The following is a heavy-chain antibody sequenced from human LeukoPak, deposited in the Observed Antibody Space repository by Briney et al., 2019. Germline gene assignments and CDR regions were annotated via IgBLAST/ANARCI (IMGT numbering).Heavy chain of an antibody. CDR1: GFTFSSHS. CDR2: ISSDSVYI. V-gene: IGHV3-21*01. J-gene: IGHJ4*02. CDR3: ARPPYSSSWPFDY. Sequence: GGSLRLSCATSGFTFSSHSVDWVRRAPGKGLEWVASISSDSVYIYYAESVKGRFTISKDNAKNSLHLQMNSLRAEDTAVYYCARPPYSSSWPFDYWGQGTLVTVSS. D-gene: IGHD6-13*01.